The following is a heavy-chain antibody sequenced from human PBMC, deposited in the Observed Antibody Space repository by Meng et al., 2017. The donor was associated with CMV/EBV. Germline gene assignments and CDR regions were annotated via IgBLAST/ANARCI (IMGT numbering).Heavy chain of an antibody. CDR3: ARVLPDCSSTSCYGMDV. Sequence: GESLKISCAASGFTFSSYWMHWVRQAPGKGLVWVSRINSDGSSTSYADSVKGRFTISRDNAKNSLYLQMNSLRAEDTAVYYCARVLPDCSSTSCYGMDVWGQGTTVTVSS. V-gene: IGHV3-74*01. J-gene: IGHJ6*02. D-gene: IGHD2-2*01. CDR1: GFTFSSYW. CDR2: INSDGSST.